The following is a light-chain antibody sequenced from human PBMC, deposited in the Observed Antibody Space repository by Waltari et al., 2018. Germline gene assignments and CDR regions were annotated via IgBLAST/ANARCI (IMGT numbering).Light chain of an antibody. V-gene: IGLV2-14*03. CDR1: SSHVGGYNY. Sequence: QSALTQPASVSGSPGQSLTLSYTGTSSHVGGYNYVSWYQQHPGKAPKPMIYDVSNRPSGVSNRFSGSKSGNTASLTISGLQAEDEADYYCSSYTSSSTVVFGGGTKLTVL. CDR3: SSYTSSSTVV. J-gene: IGLJ2*01. CDR2: DVS.